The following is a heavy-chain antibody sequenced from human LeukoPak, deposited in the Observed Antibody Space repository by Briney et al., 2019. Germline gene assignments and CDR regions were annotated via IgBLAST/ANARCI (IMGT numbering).Heavy chain of an antibody. CDR1: GGTFSSYA. J-gene: IGHJ6*03. CDR2: IIPIFGTA. CDR3: ARGVVEEYSSSSDMDV. Sequence: ASVKVSCKASGGTFSSYAISWVRQAPGQGLEWMGGIIPIFGTANYAQKFQGRVTITADESTSTAYMELSSLRSEDTAVYYCARGVVEEYSSSSDMDVWGKGTTVTVSS. V-gene: IGHV1-69*13. D-gene: IGHD6-6*01.